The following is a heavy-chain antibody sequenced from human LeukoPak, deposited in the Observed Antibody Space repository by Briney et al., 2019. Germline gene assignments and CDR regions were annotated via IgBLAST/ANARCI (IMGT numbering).Heavy chain of an antibody. V-gene: IGHV4-59*13. J-gene: IGHJ4*02. CDR3: ARAVRGKSGVVVVSFDY. D-gene: IGHD3-22*01. Sequence: SETLSLTCTVSGGSISSYYWSWLRQPPGKGLEWIGYIYYSGSTNYNPSLKSRVTISVDTSKNQFSLKLSSVTAADTAVYYCARAVRGKSGVVVVSFDYWGQGTLVTVSS. CDR1: GGSISSYY. CDR2: IYYSGST.